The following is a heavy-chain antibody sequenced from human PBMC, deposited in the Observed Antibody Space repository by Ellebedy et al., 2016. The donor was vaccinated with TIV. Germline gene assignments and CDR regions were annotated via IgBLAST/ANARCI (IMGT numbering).Heavy chain of an antibody. J-gene: IGHJ5*02. Sequence: MPSETLSLTSTVSGGSISSSSYYWGWIRQPPGKGLEWIGYIYHRGSTYYNPSLKSRVTITVDRSKNQFSLKLSSVTAADTAVYYCAGTQAPPNWFDPWGQGTLVTVSS. CDR1: GGSISSSSYY. CDR2: IYHRGST. CDR3: AGTQAPPNWFDP. V-gene: IGHV4-30-2*01.